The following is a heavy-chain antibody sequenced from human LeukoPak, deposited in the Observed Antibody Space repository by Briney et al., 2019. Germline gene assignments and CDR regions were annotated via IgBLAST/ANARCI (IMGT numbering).Heavy chain of an antibody. Sequence: GGSLRLSCAASGFTFYDYAMHWGRQAPGKGLEWVSGINWNSDNIGYADSVKGRFTISRDNAKNSLYLQMNSLRAEDTALYYCAKDWAATVRGTDYWGQGTLVTVSS. CDR1: GFTFYDYA. D-gene: IGHD4-17*01. V-gene: IGHV3-9*01. CDR3: AKDWAATVRGTDY. J-gene: IGHJ4*02. CDR2: INWNSDNI.